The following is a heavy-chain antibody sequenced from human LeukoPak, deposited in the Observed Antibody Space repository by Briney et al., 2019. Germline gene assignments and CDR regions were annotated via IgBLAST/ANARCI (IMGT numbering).Heavy chain of an antibody. D-gene: IGHD3-3*01. Sequence: SQTLSLTCVVSGGSISSGGYYWNWIRQHPGKGLEWIVYIYFSGTTYYSPSLKSRVTISVDMSKTPFSLRLNSVTAADTAVYYCAIGPHYTTLDFWGQGARVTVSS. CDR3: AIGPHYTTLDF. CDR1: GGSISSGGYY. CDR2: IYFSGTT. J-gene: IGHJ4*02. V-gene: IGHV4-31*11.